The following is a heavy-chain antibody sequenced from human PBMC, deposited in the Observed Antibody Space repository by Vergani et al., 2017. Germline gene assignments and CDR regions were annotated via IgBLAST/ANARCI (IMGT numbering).Heavy chain of an antibody. D-gene: IGHD6-19*01. J-gene: IGHJ4*02. Sequence: QVQLVQSGAEVKKPWASVKVSCKASGYTFTGYYMHWVRQAPGQGLEWRGWINPNSGGTNYAQKFQGRVTMTKDKSISTAYMELGRLKSDDAAVYYCARGQWLPTLSFDYWGQGTLVTVSS. V-gene: IGHV1-2*02. CDR2: INPNSGGT. CDR3: ARGQWLPTLSFDY. CDR1: GYTFTGYY.